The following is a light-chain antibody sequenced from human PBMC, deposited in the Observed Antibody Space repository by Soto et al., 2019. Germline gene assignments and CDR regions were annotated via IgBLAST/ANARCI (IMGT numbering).Light chain of an antibody. CDR2: EVS. V-gene: IGLV2-8*01. CDR3: RPLAGNNHLV. Sequence: QSALTQPPSASGSPGQSVTISCTGTSSDVGGYNYVSWYQQHPGKAPKLMISEVSKRPSGVPDRFSGSKSGNTASLTVSGLQAEHEADYYCRPLAGNNHLVFGGGTKRTV. J-gene: IGLJ2*01. CDR1: SSDVGGYNY.